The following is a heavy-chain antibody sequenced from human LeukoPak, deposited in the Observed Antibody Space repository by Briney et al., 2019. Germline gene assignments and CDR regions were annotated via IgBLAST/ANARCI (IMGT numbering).Heavy chain of an antibody. D-gene: IGHD6-19*01. J-gene: IGHJ4*02. CDR3: ARNHRRRIAVAGIGY. CDR2: ISSSGSTI. CDR1: GFSFSNYA. V-gene: IGHV3-11*01. Sequence: GGSPRLSCVPSGFSFSNYAMSWVRQAPGKGLEWVSYISSSGSTIYYADSVKGRFTISRDNAKNSLYLQMNSLRAEDTAVYYCARNHRRRIAVAGIGYWGQGTLVTVSS.